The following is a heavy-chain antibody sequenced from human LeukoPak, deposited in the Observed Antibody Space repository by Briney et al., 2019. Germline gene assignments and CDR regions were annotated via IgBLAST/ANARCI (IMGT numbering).Heavy chain of an antibody. CDR1: GFTFSSYA. V-gene: IGHV3-30-3*01. J-gene: IGHJ6*02. Sequence: GGSLRLSCAASGFTFSSYAMHWVRQAPGKGLEWVAVISYDGSNKYYADSVKGRFTISRDNSKNTLYLQMNSLRAEDTAVYYCARALIPTYYYGSGSYSYGMDVWGQGTTVTVSS. D-gene: IGHD3-10*01. CDR3: ARALIPTYYYGSGSYSYGMDV. CDR2: ISYDGSNK.